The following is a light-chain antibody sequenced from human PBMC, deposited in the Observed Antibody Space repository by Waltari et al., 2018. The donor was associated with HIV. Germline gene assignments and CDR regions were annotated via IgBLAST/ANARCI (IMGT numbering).Light chain of an antibody. CDR3: CSYAGVYTRWV. J-gene: IGLJ3*02. CDR1: SSDVGGYKY. CDR2: DVT. V-gene: IGLV2-11*01. Sequence: QSALTQPPSVSGSPGQSISISCTGTSSDVGGYKYVHWYQQYPGVFDNLMLYDVTKRPSGVPDRFARSKSGNTASLTISGLQAEDEADYYCCSYAGVYTRWVFGGGTKLTVL.